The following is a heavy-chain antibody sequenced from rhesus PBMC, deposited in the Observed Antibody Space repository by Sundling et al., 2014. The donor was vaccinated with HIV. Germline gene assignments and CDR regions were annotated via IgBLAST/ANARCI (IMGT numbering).Heavy chain of an antibody. J-gene: IGHJ3*01. V-gene: IGHV4-165*01. CDR1: GGSFSGNY. CDR2: VYGGSGSN. CDR3: ASEITANGALDF. D-gene: IGHD1-26*01. Sequence: QVQLQESGPGLVKPSETLSLTCAVSGGSFSGNYWNWIRQPPGNGLEWIGSVYGGSGSNYLNPSLKSRVTLSVDTSKNQFSLKLSSVTAADTAVYYCASEITANGALDFWGQGSGSPSLQ.